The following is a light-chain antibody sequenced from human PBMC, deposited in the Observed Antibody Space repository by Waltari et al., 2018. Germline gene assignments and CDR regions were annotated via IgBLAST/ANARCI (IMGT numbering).Light chain of an antibody. CDR3: ATWDDSLSGRV. J-gene: IGLJ3*02. Sequence: QSVLTQPPSASGTPGQRVTISCSGSSSNIGPNTVTWYQLYPGTAPKTVIFANYHRPSGVPDRFSASKSGTSASLVISGLQSEDEADYFCATWDDSLSGRVFGGGTKVTVL. CDR2: ANY. V-gene: IGLV1-44*01. CDR1: SSNIGPNT.